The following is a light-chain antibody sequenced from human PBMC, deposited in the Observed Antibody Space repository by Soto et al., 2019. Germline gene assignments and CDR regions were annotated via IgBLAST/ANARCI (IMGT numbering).Light chain of an antibody. CDR1: SSDVGRYNL. J-gene: IGLJ2*01. V-gene: IGLV2-23*01. Sequence: QSALTQPASVSGSPGQSITISCTGTSSDVGRYNLVSWYQHHPGKAPKLMSYGDNKRPSGISNRFSGSRSGNTASLTISGLQAEDEADYHCCPYADGNTVVFGGGTKLTVL. CDR3: CPYADGNTVV. CDR2: GDN.